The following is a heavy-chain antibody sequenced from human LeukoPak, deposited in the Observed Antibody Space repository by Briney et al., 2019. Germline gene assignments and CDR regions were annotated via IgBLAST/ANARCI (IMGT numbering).Heavy chain of an antibody. D-gene: IGHD3-10*01. CDR1: GGAIGSDGYY. J-gene: IGHJ4*02. Sequence: SETLSLTCSVSGGAIGSDGYYWNWIRQHPGKGLEWIGYIYYSGSASYNPSLKSRVTISVDTSKNQFSLRLSSVTAADTAVYYCARGRFYGFSGDSWGQGSLVTVSS. CDR3: ARGRFYGFSGDS. V-gene: IGHV4-31*03. CDR2: IYYSGSA.